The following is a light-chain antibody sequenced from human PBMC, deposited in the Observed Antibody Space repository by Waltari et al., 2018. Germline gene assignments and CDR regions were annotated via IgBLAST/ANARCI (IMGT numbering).Light chain of an antibody. J-gene: IGKJ2*01. CDR2: AAS. Sequence: DIQMTQSPSSLAASVGDRVIISCRASQSVSRYLNWYQQKPGKAPKLLISAASTLQSVVPSRFSGSGSGTDFTLTINSLQPEDFAVYYCQQSYTTPMYTFGQGTKLEI. V-gene: IGKV1-39*01. CDR3: QQSYTTPMYT. CDR1: QSVSRY.